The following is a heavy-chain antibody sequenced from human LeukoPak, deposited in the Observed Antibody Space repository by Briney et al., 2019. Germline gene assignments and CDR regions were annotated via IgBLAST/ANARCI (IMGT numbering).Heavy chain of an antibody. J-gene: IGHJ2*01. V-gene: IGHV4-31*11. CDR3: ARDRASSPFPSAYFDL. Sequence: SETLSLTCAVYGGSFSGYYWSWIRQHPGKGLEWIGYIYYSGSTYYNPSLESRVTISVDTSKNQFSLKLSSVTAADTAVYYCARDRASSPFPSAYFDLWGRGTLVTVSS. CDR1: GGSFSGYY. CDR2: IYYSGST.